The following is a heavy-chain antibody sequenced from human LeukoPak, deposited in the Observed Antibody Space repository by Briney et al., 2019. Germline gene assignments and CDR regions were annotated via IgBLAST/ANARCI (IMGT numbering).Heavy chain of an antibody. D-gene: IGHD3-22*01. CDR3: ARTSRHITMIVKFDP. CDR1: GGSISSYY. V-gene: IGHV4-59*08. J-gene: IGHJ5*02. Sequence: SETLSLTCTVSGGSISSYYWSWIRQPPGKGLEWIGYIYYSGSTNYNPSLKSRVTISVDTSKNQFSLKLSSVTAADTAVYYCARTSRHITMIVKFDPWGQGTLVTVSS. CDR2: IYYSGST.